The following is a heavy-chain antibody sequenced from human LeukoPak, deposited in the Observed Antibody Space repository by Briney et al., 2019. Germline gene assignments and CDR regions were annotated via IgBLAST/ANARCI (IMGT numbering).Heavy chain of an antibody. CDR1: GSTFSNAW. D-gene: IGHD2-2*01. CDR2: IKSKTDGGTT. V-gene: IGHV3-15*01. CDR3: TTDGTPPLQYCSSTSCYVLAFDY. J-gene: IGHJ4*02. Sequence: GGSLRLSCAASGSTFSNAWMSWVRQAPGKGLEWVGRIKSKTDGGTTDYAAPVKGRFTISRDDSKNTLYLQMNSLKTEDTAVYYCTTDGTPPLQYCSSTSCYVLAFDYWGQGTLVTVSS.